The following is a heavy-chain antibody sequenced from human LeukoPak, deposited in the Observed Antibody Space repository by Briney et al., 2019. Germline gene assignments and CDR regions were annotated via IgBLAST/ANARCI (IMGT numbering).Heavy chain of an antibody. Sequence: SETLSLTCAVSGYSISSGYYWGWIRQPPGKGLEWIGNIYHSGSTYYNPPLKSRVTISVDTSKNQFSLKLSSVTAADTAVYYCARDRAVTTFDYWGQGTLVTVSS. V-gene: IGHV4-38-2*02. CDR3: ARDRAVTTFDY. CDR2: IYHSGST. CDR1: GYSISSGYY. J-gene: IGHJ4*02. D-gene: IGHD4-17*01.